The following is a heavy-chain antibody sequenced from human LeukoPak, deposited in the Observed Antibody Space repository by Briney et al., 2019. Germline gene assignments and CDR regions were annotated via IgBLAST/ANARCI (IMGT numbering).Heavy chain of an antibody. Sequence: GESLKISCKGSGYRFTSYWIGWVRRMPGKGLEWMGIIYPSDSDTSYSPSFQGHVTLSTDKSISTAYLEWSSLKASDTAMYFCARRPPLTIFRGITSAYAFDIWGQGTLVTVSS. CDR1: GYRFTSYW. CDR3: ARRPPLTIFRGITSAYAFDI. CDR2: IYPSDSDT. J-gene: IGHJ3*02. V-gene: IGHV5-51*01. D-gene: IGHD3-10*01.